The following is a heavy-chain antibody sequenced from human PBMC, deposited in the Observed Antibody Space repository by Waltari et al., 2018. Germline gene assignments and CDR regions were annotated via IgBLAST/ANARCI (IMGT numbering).Heavy chain of an antibody. Sequence: QITLKESGPTLVKPTQTLTLTCTFSGFSLSTSGVGVGWIRQPPGKALEWLALIYWNDDKRYSPSLKSRLTITHDTSKNPVVLTMTNMDPVDTATYYCAHRGMVIAYEYFQHWGQGTLVTVSS. CDR2: IYWNDDK. CDR1: GFSLSTSGVG. CDR3: AHRGMVIAYEYFQH. J-gene: IGHJ1*01. V-gene: IGHV2-5*01. D-gene: IGHD2-21*01.